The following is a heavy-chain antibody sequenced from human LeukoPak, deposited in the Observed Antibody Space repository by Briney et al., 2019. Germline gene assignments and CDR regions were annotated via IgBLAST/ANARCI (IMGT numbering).Heavy chain of an antibody. CDR3: ARGVRYCSGGNCYSNTLTYMGV. D-gene: IGHD2-15*01. J-gene: IGHJ6*03. Sequence: SETLSLTCAVYGGSFTNYYWSWIRQPPGKGLEWIGEINHSGSTNYNPSLKSRVTISVDTSKNQFSLKLSSVTAADTAVYYCARGVRYCSGGNCYSNTLTYMGVWGKGTTVTVSS. CDR2: INHSGST. CDR1: GGSFTNYY. V-gene: IGHV4-34*01.